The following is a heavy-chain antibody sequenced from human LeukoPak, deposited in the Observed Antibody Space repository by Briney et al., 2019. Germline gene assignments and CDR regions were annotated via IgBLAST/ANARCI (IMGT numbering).Heavy chain of an antibody. CDR2: VTWNSGII. J-gene: IGHJ4*02. V-gene: IGHV3-9*01. Sequence: PGGSLRLSCAASGFTFDDYAMHWVRQDPGKGLEWVSGVTWNSGIIVYADSVKGRFTISRDNARNSLFLEMTSLRGDDTALYYCAKGKRSGLVYSAIDHWGQGTLVSLSS. CDR3: AKGKRSGLVYSAIDH. CDR1: GFTFDDYA. D-gene: IGHD3/OR15-3a*01.